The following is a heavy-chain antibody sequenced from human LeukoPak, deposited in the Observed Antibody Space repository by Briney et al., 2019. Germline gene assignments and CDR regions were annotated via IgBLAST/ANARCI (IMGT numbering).Heavy chain of an antibody. V-gene: IGHV3-72*01. J-gene: IGHJ4*02. Sequence: RFTISRDDSKNSVYLQMNSLKTEDTAVCFCARVSASGSYAFDYWGQGTLVTVSS. D-gene: IGHD3-10*01. CDR3: ARVSASGSYAFDY.